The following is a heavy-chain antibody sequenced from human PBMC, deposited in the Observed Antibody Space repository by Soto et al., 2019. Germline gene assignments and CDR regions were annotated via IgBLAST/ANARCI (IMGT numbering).Heavy chain of an antibody. Sequence: PVGSLRLSCAASGFTFSSYAMSWVRQAPGKGLEWVSAISGSGGSTYYADSVKGRFTISRDNSKNTLYLQMNSLRAEDTAVYFCARGDTPMITGMDSFDIWGQGTMVTVSS. CDR2: ISGSGGST. D-gene: IGHD5-18*01. CDR1: GFTFSSYA. J-gene: IGHJ3*02. CDR3: ARGDTPMITGMDSFDI. V-gene: IGHV3-23*01.